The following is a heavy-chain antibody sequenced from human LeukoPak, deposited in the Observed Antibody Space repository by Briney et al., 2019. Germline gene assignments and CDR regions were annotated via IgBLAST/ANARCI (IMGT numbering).Heavy chain of an antibody. D-gene: IGHD6-13*01. CDR3: ARTVYSTTWERWFDP. CDR2: ISDTGSPI. Sequence: GGSLRLSCVASGFTFSTYSMNWVRQAPGKGLEWVSYISDTGSPIYYADSVKGRFSNSRDNARNTLYLQLNSLRAEDTAIYYCARTVYSTTWERWFDPWGQGTLVTVYS. CDR1: GFTFSTYS. V-gene: IGHV3-48*04. J-gene: IGHJ5*02.